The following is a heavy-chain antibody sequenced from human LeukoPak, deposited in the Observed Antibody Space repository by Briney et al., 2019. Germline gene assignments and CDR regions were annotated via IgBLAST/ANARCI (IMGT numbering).Heavy chain of an antibody. CDR2: IYYSGST. J-gene: IGHJ6*03. CDR3: ARDRGSYSIYYYYYYMDV. D-gene: IGHD1-26*01. Sequence: SETLSLTCTVSGGSISSSSYYWGWIRQPPGKGLEWIGTIYYSGSTYYNPSLKSRVTISVDTSKNQFSLKLSSVTAADTAVYYCARDRGSYSIYYYYYYMDVWGKGTTVTVSS. CDR1: GGSISSSSYY. V-gene: IGHV4-39*07.